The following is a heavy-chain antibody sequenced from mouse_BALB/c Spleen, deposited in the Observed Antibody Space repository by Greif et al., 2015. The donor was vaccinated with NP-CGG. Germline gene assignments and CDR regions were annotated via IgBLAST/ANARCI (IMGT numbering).Heavy chain of an antibody. Sequence: QVQLQQSGAELVKPGASVKLSCKASGYTFTSYYMYWVKQRPGQGLEWIGEINPSNGGTNFNEKFKSKATLTVDKSSSTACMQLSSLTSEDSAVYCCTRGYDGYWYFDVWGGGTTVTVSS. CDR1: GYTFTSYY. CDR2: INPSNGGT. V-gene: IGHV1S81*02. CDR3: TRGYDGYWYFDV. D-gene: IGHD2-14*01. J-gene: IGHJ1*01.